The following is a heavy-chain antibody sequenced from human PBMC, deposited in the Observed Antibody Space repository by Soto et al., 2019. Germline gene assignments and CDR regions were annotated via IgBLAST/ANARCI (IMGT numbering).Heavy chain of an antibody. V-gene: IGHV4-59*08. Sequence: PSETLSLTCTVSGGSINNHYWSWIRQPPRKGLEWIGYIYYTGSTNYNPSLKSRVTMSVDTSKNQFSLNLTSLTAADTAVYYCARHVEVRITGSDAFDIWGQGTMVTVSS. CDR1: GGSINNHY. CDR2: IYYTGST. D-gene: IGHD1-20*01. CDR3: ARHVEVRITGSDAFDI. J-gene: IGHJ3*02.